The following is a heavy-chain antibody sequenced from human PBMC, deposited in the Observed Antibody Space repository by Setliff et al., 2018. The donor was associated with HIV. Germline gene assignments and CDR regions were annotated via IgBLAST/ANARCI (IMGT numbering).Heavy chain of an antibody. CDR2: MNPDGSNT. Sequence: LKISFTGSGYSFITYWIGWVRQRPGKGLEWMGIMNPDGSNTRYSPSFRGLVTLSVDKSINTAYLQWNSLRASDSAMYYCARLWPTGWGTDYWGQGTLVTVSS. V-gene: IGHV5-51*01. J-gene: IGHJ4*02. CDR3: ARLWPTGWGTDY. CDR1: GYSFITYW. D-gene: IGHD1-1*01.